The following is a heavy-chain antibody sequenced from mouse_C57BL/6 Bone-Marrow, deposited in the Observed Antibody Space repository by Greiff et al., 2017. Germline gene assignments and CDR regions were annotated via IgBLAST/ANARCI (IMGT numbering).Heavy chain of an antibody. V-gene: IGHV6-3*01. CDR3: TADSNLAWFAY. CDR2: IRLKSDNYAT. D-gene: IGHD2-5*01. J-gene: IGHJ3*01. Sequence: DVKLVESGGGLVQPGGSMKLSCVASGFTFSNYWMNWVRQSPEKGLEWVAQIRLKSDNYATHYAESVKGRFTISRDDSKSSVYLQMNNLRAEDTGIYYCTADSNLAWFAYWGQGTLVTVSA. CDR1: GFTFSNYW.